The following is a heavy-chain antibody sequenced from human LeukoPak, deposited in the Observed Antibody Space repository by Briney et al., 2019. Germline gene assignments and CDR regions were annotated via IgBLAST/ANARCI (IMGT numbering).Heavy chain of an antibody. CDR3: AKDIGDV. CDR1: GFTFDVYA. Sequence: GGSLRLSCAASGFTFDVYATHWVRHAPGEGLEWVSGMSWNSGSIGYADSVKCRFTISRDNAKNSLYLQMNSLRAEDTALYYCAKDIGDVWGQGATVTVSS. V-gene: IGHV3-9*01. J-gene: IGHJ6*02. CDR2: MSWNSGSI.